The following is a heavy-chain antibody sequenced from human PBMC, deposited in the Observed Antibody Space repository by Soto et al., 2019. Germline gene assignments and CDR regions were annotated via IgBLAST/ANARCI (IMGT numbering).Heavy chain of an antibody. CDR3: ARDVYDSSGNYYGMDV. J-gene: IGHJ6*02. CDR2: ISYDGSNK. CDR1: GFTFSSYA. Sequence: QVQLVESGGGVVQPGRSLRLSCAASGFTFSSYAMHWVRQAPGKGLEWVAVISYDGSNKYYADSVKGRFTISRDNSKKTMYLQMNSLRAENTAVYYCARDVYDSSGNYYGMDVWGQGTTVTVSS. V-gene: IGHV3-30-3*01. D-gene: IGHD3-22*01.